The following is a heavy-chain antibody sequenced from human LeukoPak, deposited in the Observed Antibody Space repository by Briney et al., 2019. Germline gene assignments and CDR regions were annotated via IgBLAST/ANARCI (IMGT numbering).Heavy chain of an antibody. CDR1: GFNFGGYG. CDR2: ISWNGVRI. CDR3: ARDMGPGGSSWYDY. D-gene: IGHD6-13*01. V-gene: IGHV3-9*01. J-gene: IGHJ4*02. Sequence: GGSLRLSCAASGFNFGGYGMHWVRQVPGKGPEWVSGISWNGVRIGYADSVKGRFTISRDNAKNSLYLQMNSLRADDTAFYYCARDMGPGGSSWYDYWGQGTLVTVSS.